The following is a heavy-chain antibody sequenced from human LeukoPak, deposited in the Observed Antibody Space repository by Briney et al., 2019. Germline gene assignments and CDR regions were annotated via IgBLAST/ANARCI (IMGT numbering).Heavy chain of an antibody. CDR2: ISGDGGST. V-gene: IGHV3-43*02. CDR1: GFTFDDYA. CDR3: AKDRWLLIGRGGFVY. J-gene: IGHJ4*02. D-gene: IGHD2-21*02. Sequence: GGSLRLSCAASGFTFDDYAMHWVRQAPGKGLEWVSLISGDGGSTYYADSVKGRFTISRDNSKNSLYLQMDSLRTEDTALYYCAKDRWLLIGRGGFVYWGQGTLVTVSS.